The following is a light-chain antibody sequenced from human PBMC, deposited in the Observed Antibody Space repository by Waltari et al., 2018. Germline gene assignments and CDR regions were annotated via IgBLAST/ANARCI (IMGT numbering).Light chain of an antibody. CDR1: QGINTY. V-gene: IGKV1-17*01. Sequence: IQMTQSPSSLSASAGDRVTITRRASQGINTYLNWYQQKPGKAPKRLIYSASNLESGVPSRFSGSGSVTYFTRTINSLQPEDFATYYCLQYNSNPYSFGQGTKVEIK. CDR3: LQYNSNPYS. J-gene: IGKJ2*03. CDR2: SAS.